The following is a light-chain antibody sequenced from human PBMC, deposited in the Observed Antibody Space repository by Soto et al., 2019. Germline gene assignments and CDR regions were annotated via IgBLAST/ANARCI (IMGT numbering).Light chain of an antibody. CDR3: SSYTSAYTPV. Sequence: QSALTQPASVSGSPGQSITISCTGTSSDVGGYNYVSWYQQHPGKAPKLIIYEVYNRPSGVSSRFSGSKSDNTASLTSSGLQPEDGAHYYCSSYTSAYTPVFGSGTKVTVL. J-gene: IGLJ1*01. CDR2: EVY. CDR1: SSDVGGYNY. V-gene: IGLV2-14*01.